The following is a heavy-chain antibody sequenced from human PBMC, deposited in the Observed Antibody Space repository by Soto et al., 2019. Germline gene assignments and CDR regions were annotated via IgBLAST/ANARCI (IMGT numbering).Heavy chain of an antibody. CDR1: GFSFSADGVG. D-gene: IGHD2-2*01. Sequence: QITLKESGPTLVKPTQTLTLTCIFSGFSFSADGVGVGWIRQPPGKALEWLALIYWDDDTRYSPSLKSRLTITKDTSKTQVVLAMTNMDPVDTATFDGAHAYGGTSWPNDAFDVWGQGTVVTVSS. J-gene: IGHJ3*01. CDR3: AHAYGGTSWPNDAFDV. CDR2: IYWDDDT. V-gene: IGHV2-5*02.